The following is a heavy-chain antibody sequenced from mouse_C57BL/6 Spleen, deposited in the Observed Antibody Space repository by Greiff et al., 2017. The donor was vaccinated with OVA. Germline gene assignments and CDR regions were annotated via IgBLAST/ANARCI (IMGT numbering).Heavy chain of an antibody. CDR1: GYTFTGYW. J-gene: IGHJ4*01. Sequence: QVQLKESGAELMKPGASVKLSCKATGYTFTGYWIEWVKQRPGHGLEWIGEILPGSGSTNYNEKFKGKATFTADTSSNTAYMQLSSLTTEDSAIYYCASPTYYYGSRGYAMDYWGQGTSVTVSS. D-gene: IGHD1-1*01. CDR3: ASPTYYYGSRGYAMDY. V-gene: IGHV1-9*01. CDR2: ILPGSGST.